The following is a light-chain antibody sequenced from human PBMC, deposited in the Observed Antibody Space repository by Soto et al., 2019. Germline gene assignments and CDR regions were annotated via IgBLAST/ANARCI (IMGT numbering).Light chain of an antibody. CDR2: AAS. CDR1: QSFNNY. CDR3: QQSYRTPLT. V-gene: IGKV1-39*01. Sequence: DIQMNQSPSSLSASVGDRVTITCRASQSFNNYLNWYQQKVGRAPKLLIYAASSLQSGVPSRFSGSGSGTDFTLTISSLQPEDFQTYYCQQSYRTPLTFGGGTKVEIK. J-gene: IGKJ4*01.